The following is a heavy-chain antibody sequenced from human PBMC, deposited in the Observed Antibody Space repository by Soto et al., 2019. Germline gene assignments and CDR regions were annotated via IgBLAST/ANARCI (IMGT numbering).Heavy chain of an antibody. V-gene: IGHV3-15*01. J-gene: IGHJ4*02. D-gene: IGHD3-3*01. CDR3: TTDLYYDFWSGYFPGLDY. CDR2: IKSKTDGGTT. Sequence: PGGSLRLSCAASGFTFSNAWMSWVRQAPGKGLEWVGRIKSKTDGGTTDYAAPVKGRFTISRDDSKNTLYLQMNNLKTEDTAVYYCTTDLYYDFWSGYFPGLDYWGQGTLVTVSS. CDR1: GFTFSNAW.